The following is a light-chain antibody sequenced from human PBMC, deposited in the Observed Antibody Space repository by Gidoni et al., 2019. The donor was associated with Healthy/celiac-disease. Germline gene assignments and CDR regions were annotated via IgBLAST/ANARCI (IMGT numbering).Light chain of an antibody. CDR1: QSVSSY. CDR2: DAS. Sequence: LFPLSPATLSLSPGERATLSCSASQSVSSYVAWYQQKPGQAPRLLIYDASNRATGIPARCSGSGSGTDFTLTISSLEPEDFAVYYCQQRSNWPPWTFGQGTKVEIK. CDR3: QQRSNWPPWT. J-gene: IGKJ1*01. V-gene: IGKV3-11*01.